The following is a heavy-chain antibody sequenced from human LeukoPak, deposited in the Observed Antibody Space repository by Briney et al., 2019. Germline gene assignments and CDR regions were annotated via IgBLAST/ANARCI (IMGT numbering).Heavy chain of an antibody. Sequence: GGSLRLSCAASGFTVSSNYMSWVRQAPGEGREWVSVIYSGGSTYYADSVKGRFTISRDHSKNTLYLQMNSLRAEDTAVYYCARVPGYSYGFADYGGQGTLVTVSA. CDR1: GFTVSSNY. CDR2: IYSGGST. J-gene: IGHJ4*02. CDR3: ARVPGYSYGFADY. D-gene: IGHD5-18*01. V-gene: IGHV3-66*01.